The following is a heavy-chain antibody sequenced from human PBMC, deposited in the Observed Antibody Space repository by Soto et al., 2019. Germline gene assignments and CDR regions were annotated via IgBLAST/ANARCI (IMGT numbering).Heavy chain of an antibody. CDR2: IYYSGST. Sequence: TSETLSLTCTVSGGSISSYYWSWIRQPPGKGLEWIGYIYYSGSTNYNPSLKSRVTISVDTSKNQFSLKLSSVTAADTAVYYCARRNSNYYYYYYMDVWGKGTTVTVSS. V-gene: IGHV4-59*01. J-gene: IGHJ6*03. CDR1: GGSISSYY. D-gene: IGHD4-4*01. CDR3: ARRNSNYYYYYYMDV.